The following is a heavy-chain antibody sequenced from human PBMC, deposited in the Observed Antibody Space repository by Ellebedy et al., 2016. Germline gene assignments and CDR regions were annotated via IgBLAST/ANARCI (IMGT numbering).Heavy chain of an antibody. CDR2: ISAYNGNT. J-gene: IGHJ4*02. CDR3: ARVTKQQLVDY. Sequence: ASVKVSXKASGYTFTSYGISWVRQAPGQGLEWMGWISAYNGNTNYAQKLQGRVTMTTDTSTSTAYMELRSLSSDDTAVYYCARVTKQQLVDYWGQGTLVTVSS. V-gene: IGHV1-18*04. D-gene: IGHD6-13*01. CDR1: GYTFTSYG.